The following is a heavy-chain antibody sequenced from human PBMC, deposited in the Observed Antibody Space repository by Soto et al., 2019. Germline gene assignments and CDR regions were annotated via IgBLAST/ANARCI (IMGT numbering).Heavy chain of an antibody. J-gene: IGHJ6*02. V-gene: IGHV1-8*01. CDR2: MNSNSGNT. Sequence: GASVKVSCKASGYTFTSYDINWVRQATGQGLEWMGWMNSNSGNTGYAQKFQGRVTMTRNTSISTAYMELSSLRSEDTAVYYCARGVPYYDILTGYYFRGMDVGGQGTTVTVSS. CDR3: ARGVPYYDILTGYYFRGMDV. CDR1: GYTFTSYD. D-gene: IGHD3-9*01.